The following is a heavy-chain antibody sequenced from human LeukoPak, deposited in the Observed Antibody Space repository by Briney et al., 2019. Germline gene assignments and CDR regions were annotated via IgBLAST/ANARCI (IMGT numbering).Heavy chain of an antibody. Sequence: PGGSLRLSCAASGFTFSTYGMHWVRQAPGKGLEWVAFIRYDGSNKYYADSVKGRFTISRDNSKNTLYLQMNSLRAEDTAVYYCARGLPIVVVTANAFDIWGQGTMVTVSS. V-gene: IGHV3-30*02. J-gene: IGHJ3*02. CDR1: GFTFSTYG. CDR3: ARGLPIVVVTANAFDI. D-gene: IGHD2-21*02. CDR2: IRYDGSNK.